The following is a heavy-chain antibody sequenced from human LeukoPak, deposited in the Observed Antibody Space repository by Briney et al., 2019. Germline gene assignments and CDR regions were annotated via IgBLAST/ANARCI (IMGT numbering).Heavy chain of an antibody. CDR3: ARDRKPTVTHGAFDI. CDR1: GYTFTSYY. V-gene: IGHV1-46*01. Sequence: ASVKVSCKASGYTFTSYYMHWVRQAPGQGLEWMGIINPSGGSTSYAQKFQGRVTMTRDTSTSTVYMELSSLRSEDTAVYYCARDRKPTVTHGAFDIWGQGTMVTVSS. CDR2: INPSGGST. D-gene: IGHD4-17*01. J-gene: IGHJ3*02.